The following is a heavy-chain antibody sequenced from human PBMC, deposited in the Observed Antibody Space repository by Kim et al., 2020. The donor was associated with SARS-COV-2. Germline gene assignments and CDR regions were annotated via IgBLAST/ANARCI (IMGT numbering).Heavy chain of an antibody. D-gene: IGHD5-12*01. V-gene: IGHV4-34*01. CDR3: GSVGYSGYDRGDY. CDR1: GGSFSGYY. Sequence: SETLSLTCAVYGGSFSGYYWSWIRQPPGKGLEWIGEINHSGSTNYNPSLRSRVTISVDTSKNQFSLKLSSVTAADTAVYYCGSVGYSGYDRGDYWGQGTLVTVSS. CDR2: INHSGST. J-gene: IGHJ4*02.